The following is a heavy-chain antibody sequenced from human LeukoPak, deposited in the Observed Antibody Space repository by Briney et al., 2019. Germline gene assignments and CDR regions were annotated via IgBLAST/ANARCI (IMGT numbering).Heavy chain of an antibody. D-gene: IGHD5-12*01. V-gene: IGHV4-59*01. CDR3: ARDRGSGYDGEQGFDY. Sequence: SETLSLTCTVSGGSISSYYWSWIRQPPGKGLEWIGYIYYSGSTNYNPSLKSRVTISVDTSKNQFSLKLSSVTAADTAVYYCARDRGSGYDGEQGFDYWGQGTLVTVSS. CDR1: GGSISSYY. CDR2: IYYSGST. J-gene: IGHJ4*02.